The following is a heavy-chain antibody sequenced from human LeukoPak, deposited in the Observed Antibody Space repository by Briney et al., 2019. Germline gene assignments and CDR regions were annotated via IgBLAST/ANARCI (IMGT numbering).Heavy chain of an antibody. CDR2: IIPIFGTA. J-gene: IGHJ6*02. D-gene: IGHD3-3*01. Sequence: GASVKVSCKASGGTFISYAISWVRQAPGQGLEWMGGIIPIFGTANYAQKFQGRVTITADESTSTAYMELSSLRSEDTAVYYCAFGDYDFWSGYYRPLMDYYYGMDVWGQGTTVTVSS. V-gene: IGHV1-69*13. CDR3: AFGDYDFWSGYYRPLMDYYYGMDV. CDR1: GGTFISYA.